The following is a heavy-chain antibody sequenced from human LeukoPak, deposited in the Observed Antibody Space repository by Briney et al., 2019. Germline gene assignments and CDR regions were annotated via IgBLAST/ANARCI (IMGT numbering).Heavy chain of an antibody. Sequence: VSVKVSCKASGYTFTGYYMHWVRQAPGQGREWMGWINPNSGGTNYAQKFQGRVTMTRDTSISTAYMELSRLRSDDTAVYYCARDLRFLEWFKPSKSSNWFDPWGQGTLVTVSS. CDR1: GYTFTGYY. D-gene: IGHD3-3*01. V-gene: IGHV1-2*02. J-gene: IGHJ5*02. CDR3: ARDLRFLEWFKPSKSSNWFDP. CDR2: INPNSGGT.